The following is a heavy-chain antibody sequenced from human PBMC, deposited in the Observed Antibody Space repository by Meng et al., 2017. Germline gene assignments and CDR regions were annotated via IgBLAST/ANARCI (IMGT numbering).Heavy chain of an antibody. Sequence: GESLKISCKGSGYSFTSYWIGWVRQMPGKGLEWMGIIYPGDSDTRYSPSFQGQVTTSADKSISTAYLQWSSLKASDTAMYYCARSVNSGYEGFYYYYGMDVWGQGTTVTVSS. D-gene: IGHD5-12*01. CDR2: IYPGDSDT. CDR1: GYSFTSYW. J-gene: IGHJ6*02. CDR3: ARSVNSGYEGFYYYYGMDV. V-gene: IGHV5-51*01.